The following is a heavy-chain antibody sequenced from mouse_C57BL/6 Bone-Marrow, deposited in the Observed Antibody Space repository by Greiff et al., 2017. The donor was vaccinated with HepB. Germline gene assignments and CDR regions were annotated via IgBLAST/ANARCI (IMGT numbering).Heavy chain of an antibody. CDR1: GFTFSSYA. V-gene: IGHV5-4*01. Sequence: EVKVVESGGGLVKPGGSLKLSCAASGFTFSSYAMSWVRQTPEKRLEWVATISDGGSYTYYPDNVKGRFTISRDNAKNNLYLQMSHLKSEDTAMYYCARERRNLYYFDYWGQGTTLTVSS. J-gene: IGHJ2*01. D-gene: IGHD4-1*02. CDR3: ARERRNLYYFDY. CDR2: ISDGGSYT.